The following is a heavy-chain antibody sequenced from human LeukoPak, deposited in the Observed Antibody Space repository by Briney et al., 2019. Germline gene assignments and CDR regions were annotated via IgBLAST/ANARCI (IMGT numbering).Heavy chain of an antibody. CDR3: ASGYCSGGSCYSGFHYYYGMDV. CDR2: INPNSGGT. CDR1: GYTFTGYY. V-gene: IGHV1-2*02. Sequence: ASVRVSCKASGYTFTGYYMHWVRQAPGQGLEWMGWINPNSGGTNYAQKFQGRATMTRDTSISTAYMELSRLRSDDTAVYYCASGYCSGGSCYSGFHYYYGMDVWGQGTTVTVSS. J-gene: IGHJ6*02. D-gene: IGHD2-15*01.